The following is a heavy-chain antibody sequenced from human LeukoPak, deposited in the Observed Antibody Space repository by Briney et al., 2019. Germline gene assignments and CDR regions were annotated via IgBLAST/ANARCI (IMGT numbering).Heavy chain of an antibody. CDR1: GFMFISFW. Sequence: GGSLSQTCAGTGFMFISFWMHWVRQAPGKGLVWVSDMNEYATTRRYAHSVKGRFTISRDNAKNTQYLQMNNLRAEDTAMYFCARGGVQPVDYWGQGTLVIVSS. CDR3: ARGGVQPVDY. CDR2: MNEYATTR. V-gene: IGHV3-74*01. D-gene: IGHD3-10*01. J-gene: IGHJ4*02.